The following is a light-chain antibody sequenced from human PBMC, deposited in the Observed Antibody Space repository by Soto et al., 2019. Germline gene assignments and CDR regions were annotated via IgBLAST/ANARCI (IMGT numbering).Light chain of an antibody. CDR1: QSVPRSY. CDR3: QHFRA. J-gene: IGKJ5*01. CDR2: GAS. Sequence: EIVLTQSPGTLSLSPGERATLSCRASQSVPRSYLAWYQQKPGQAPRLLMYGASSRATGIPDRFSGSGSGTDFTLTISRLEPEDFVLYYCQHFRAFGQGTRLEIK. V-gene: IGKV3-20*01.